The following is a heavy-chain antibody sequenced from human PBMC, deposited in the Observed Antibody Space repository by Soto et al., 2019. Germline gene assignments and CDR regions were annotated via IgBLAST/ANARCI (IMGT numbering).Heavy chain of an antibody. J-gene: IGHJ5*01. Sequence: EVQLLESGGGLVQPGGSLRLSCAASGFTFSSYAMSWVRQAPGKGLEWVSVISGNSAATYYADSVKGRFTISRENSKKALYMQMTSLAVDGTAVYYCASGRGSSWYGSWGQGNLVAVSS. CDR2: ISGNSAAT. CDR3: ASGRGSSWYGS. CDR1: GFTFSSYA. V-gene: IGHV3-23*01. D-gene: IGHD6-13*01.